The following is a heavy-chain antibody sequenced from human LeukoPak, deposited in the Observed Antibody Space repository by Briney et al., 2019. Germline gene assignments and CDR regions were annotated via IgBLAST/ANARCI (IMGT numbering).Heavy chain of an antibody. D-gene: IGHD7-27*01. J-gene: IGHJ3*02. V-gene: IGHV5-51*01. CDR1: GYRFTSYW. Sequence: GESLKISCKASGYRFTSYWIGWARQMPGKGLEWMGIIYPGDSDTRYSPSFQGQVTISADKSISTAYLQWCSLKASDTAMYYCATSWGAGAFDIWGQGTMVTVSS. CDR2: IYPGDSDT. CDR3: ATSWGAGAFDI.